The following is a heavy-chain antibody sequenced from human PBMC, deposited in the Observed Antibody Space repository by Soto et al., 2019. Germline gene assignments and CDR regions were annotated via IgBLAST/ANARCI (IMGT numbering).Heavy chain of an antibody. J-gene: IGHJ4*02. V-gene: IGHV3-74*01. CDR3: ARGSGYCSSTSCYTFRYLAVAGTSLYY. Sequence: GGSLRLSCAASGFTFSSYWMHWVRQAPGKGLVWVSRINSDGSSTSYADSVKGRFTISRDNAKNTLYLQMNSLRAEDTAVYYCARGSGYCSSTSCYTFRYLAVAGTSLYYWGQGTLVTVSS. CDR1: GFTFSSYW. CDR2: INSDGSST. D-gene: IGHD2-2*02.